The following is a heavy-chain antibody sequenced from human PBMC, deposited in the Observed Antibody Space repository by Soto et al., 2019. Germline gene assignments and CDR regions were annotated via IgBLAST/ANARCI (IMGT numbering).Heavy chain of an antibody. D-gene: IGHD4-17*01. CDR2: IYYSGST. J-gene: IGHJ3*02. CDR3: ARTTRIWAFDI. Sequence: SETLSLTCAVSGGSISSGGYSWNWIRQPPGKGLEWIGNIYYSGSTNYNPSLKSRVTISVDTSKNQFSLKLSSVTAADTAVYYCARTTRIWAFDIWGQGTMVTVSS. V-gene: IGHV4-61*08. CDR1: GGSISSGGYS.